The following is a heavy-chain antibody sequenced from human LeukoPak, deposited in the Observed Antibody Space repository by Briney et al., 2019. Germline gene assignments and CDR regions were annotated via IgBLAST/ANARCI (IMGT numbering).Heavy chain of an antibody. CDR1: GYTFTSYY. CDR3: ARDMTSGYYFDY. Sequence: GASVKVSCKASGYTFTSYYMHWVRQAPGQGLEWMGIINPSGGSTSYAQKFQGRVTMTRDMSTSTVYMELSSLRSEDTAVYYCARDMTSGYYFDYWGQGTLVTVSS. D-gene: IGHD3-22*01. V-gene: IGHV1-46*01. J-gene: IGHJ4*02. CDR2: INPSGGST.